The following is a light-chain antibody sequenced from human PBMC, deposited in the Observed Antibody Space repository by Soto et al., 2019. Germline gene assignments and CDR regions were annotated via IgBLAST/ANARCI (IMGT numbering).Light chain of an antibody. V-gene: IGKV3-20*01. CDR3: QQYGSSPPYT. J-gene: IGKJ2*01. CDR1: QSISNNY. CDR2: GAS. Sequence: EIVLTQSPGTLSLSPGERATLSCRASQSISNNYLAWYQQKPGQAPRLLIYGASSRATGIPDRFSGSGSGTDFTLTISRLGPEDFAVYYCQQYGSSPPYTFGQGSKLEIK.